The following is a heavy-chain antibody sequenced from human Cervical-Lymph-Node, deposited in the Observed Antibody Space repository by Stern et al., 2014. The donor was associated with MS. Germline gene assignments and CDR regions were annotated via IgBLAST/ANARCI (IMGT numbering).Heavy chain of an antibody. CDR1: GYTFTNSW. CDR3: ARATNGDSHWSH. Sequence: VQLVQSGAEVKKPGEFLKISCEGSGYTFTNSWIGWVRQVPGTGLEWMGFVYFGDSNTIYSPSFQGQVTISADKSISTAYLQWSSLKSSDTAIYYCARATNGDSHWSHWGQGTLVSVSS. V-gene: IGHV5-51*01. J-gene: IGHJ1*01. CDR2: VYFGDSNT. D-gene: IGHD4-17*01.